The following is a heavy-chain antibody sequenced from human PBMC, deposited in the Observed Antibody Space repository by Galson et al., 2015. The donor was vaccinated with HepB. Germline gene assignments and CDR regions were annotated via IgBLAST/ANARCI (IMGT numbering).Heavy chain of an antibody. Sequence: PALVKPTQTLTLTCTFSGFSLSTSGMCVSWIRQPPGKALEWLALIDWDDDKYYSTSLKTRLTISKDTSKNQVVLTMTNMDPVDTATYYCARTRFAGGYYDSSGYYGWFDPWGQGTLVTVSS. CDR1: GFSLSTSGMC. CDR3: ARTRFAGGYYDSSGYYGWFDP. D-gene: IGHD3-22*01. CDR2: IDWDDDK. V-gene: IGHV2-70*01. J-gene: IGHJ5*02.